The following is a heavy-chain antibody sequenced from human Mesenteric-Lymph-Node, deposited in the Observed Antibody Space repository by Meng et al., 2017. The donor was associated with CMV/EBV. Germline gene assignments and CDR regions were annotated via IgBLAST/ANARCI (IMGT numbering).Heavy chain of an antibody. Sequence: GESLKISCAASGFTFSSYWMHWVRQAPGKGLVWVSRINSDGSSTSYADSVKGRFTISRDNAKNTLYLQMNSLRAEDTAMYYCARGIFGGNYWGQGTLVTVSS. J-gene: IGHJ4*02. D-gene: IGHD3-3*01. CDR1: GFTFSSYW. V-gene: IGHV3-74*01. CDR3: ARGIFGGNY. CDR2: INSDGSST.